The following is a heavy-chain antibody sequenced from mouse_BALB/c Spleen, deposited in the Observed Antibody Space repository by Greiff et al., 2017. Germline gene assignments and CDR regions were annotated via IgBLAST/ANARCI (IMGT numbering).Heavy chain of an antibody. CDR3: ARRVYYGNSYAMDY. V-gene: IGHV5-17*02. CDR2: ISSGSSTI. D-gene: IGHD2-1*01. Sequence: DVMLVESGGGLVQPGGSRKLSCAASGFTFSSFGMHWVRQAPEKGLEWVAYISSGSSTIYYADTVKGRFTISRDNPKNTLFLQMTSLRSEDTAMYYCARRVYYGNSYAMDYGGQGTSVTVSS. CDR1: GFTFSSFG. J-gene: IGHJ4*01.